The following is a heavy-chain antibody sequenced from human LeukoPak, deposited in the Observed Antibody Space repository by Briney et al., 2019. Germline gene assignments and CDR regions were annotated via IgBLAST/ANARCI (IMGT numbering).Heavy chain of an antibody. D-gene: IGHD1-1*01. V-gene: IGHV1-18*01. J-gene: IGHJ4*02. CDR1: VYTFSSYG. CDR2: ISAYNGNT. Sequence: ASVNVSCKASVYTFSSYGFSWVRQAPGQGLEWMGWISAYNGNTNYTQKRQGRVTLTTDTSTSTTYMELRSLRSDDTAVYYCARTIGSTLSYFDYWGQGALVTVSS. CDR3: ARTIGSTLSYFDY.